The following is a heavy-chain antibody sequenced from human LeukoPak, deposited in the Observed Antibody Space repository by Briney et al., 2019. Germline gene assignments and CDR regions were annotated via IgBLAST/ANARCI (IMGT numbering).Heavy chain of an antibody. D-gene: IGHD3-9*01. CDR3: ARATGWGILTGYYRTFDY. Sequence: SETLSLTCTVSGGSISSGGYYWGWIRQPPGKGLAWTGNIYYCGSTYYNSSLESRVTISVDTSKNHFSLNLSSVTAADTAVYYCARATGWGILTGYYRTFDYWGQGTLVTVSS. CDR1: GGSISSGGYY. V-gene: IGHV4-39*07. CDR2: IYYCGST. J-gene: IGHJ4*02.